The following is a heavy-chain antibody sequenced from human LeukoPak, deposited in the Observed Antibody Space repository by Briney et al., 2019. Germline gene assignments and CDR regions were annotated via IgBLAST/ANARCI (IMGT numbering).Heavy chain of an antibody. CDR2: ISGDGSTT. D-gene: IGHD5/OR15-5a*01. J-gene: IGHJ3*02. CDR1: GFTFSSYW. Sequence: GGSLRLSCAASGFTFSSYWMQWVRHAPGMGMVWGSHISGDGSTTSYADSVKGRFPISRDNAKNTLYLQMNSLRAEDTAVYYCARPRSSLGGAFDIWGQGTMVTVSS. CDR3: ARPRSSLGGAFDI. V-gene: IGHV3-74*01.